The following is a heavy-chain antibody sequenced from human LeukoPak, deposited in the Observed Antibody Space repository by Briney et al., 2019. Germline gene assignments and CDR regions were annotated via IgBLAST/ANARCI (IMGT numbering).Heavy chain of an antibody. V-gene: IGHV4-59*08. Sequence: SETLSLTCTVSGGSISSYYWSWIRQPPGKGLEWIGYMDDSGSTNYNPSLTSRVTISEDTSKNQLSLKLGSVTAADTAVYYCARHSSGSGGASQYWGQGTPVTVSS. CDR1: GGSISSYY. CDR3: ARHSSGSGGASQY. CDR2: MDDSGST. D-gene: IGHD6-19*01. J-gene: IGHJ4*02.